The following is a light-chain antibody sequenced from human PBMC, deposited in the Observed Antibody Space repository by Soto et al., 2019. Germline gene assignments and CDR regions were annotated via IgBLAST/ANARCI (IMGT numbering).Light chain of an antibody. CDR3: QQYSSSGT. CDR1: QSVSNNY. Sequence: EIVLTKSPGTLSLSPGERATLSCRASQSVSNNYLAWYQQKPGQAPRLLIYGASNRASGIADRFSGSGSGTDFTLTISRLEAEDLAVYYCQQYSSSGTFGQGTKVDIK. V-gene: IGKV3-20*01. CDR2: GAS. J-gene: IGKJ1*01.